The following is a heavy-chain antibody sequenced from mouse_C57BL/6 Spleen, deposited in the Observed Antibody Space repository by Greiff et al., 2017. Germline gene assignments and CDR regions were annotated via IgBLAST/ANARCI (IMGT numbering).Heavy chain of an antibody. CDR3: ARDYYGFYYAMDY. J-gene: IGHJ4*01. CDR2: ISCGSSTI. Sequence: EVHLVESGGGLVKPGGSLKLSCAASGFTFSDYGMHWVRQAPEKGLEWVAYISCGSSTIYYADTVKGRFTISRDNAKNTLFLQMTSLRSEDTAMYYCARDYYGFYYAMDYWGQGTSVTVSS. CDR1: GFTFSDYG. D-gene: IGHD1-1*01. V-gene: IGHV5-17*01.